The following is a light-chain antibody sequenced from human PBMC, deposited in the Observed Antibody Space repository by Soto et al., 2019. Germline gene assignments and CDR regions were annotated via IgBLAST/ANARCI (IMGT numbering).Light chain of an antibody. CDR1: QSINSN. CDR2: DTS. Sequence: IVMTQSPATLCVSPGERATLSCRASQSINSNLAWYQQKPGQAPRLLIYDTSNRATGIPARFSGSGSGTDFTLTINIIEPEDFAVYYCQHRINWPLTFGGGTKVDIK. V-gene: IGKV3-11*01. J-gene: IGKJ4*01. CDR3: QHRINWPLT.